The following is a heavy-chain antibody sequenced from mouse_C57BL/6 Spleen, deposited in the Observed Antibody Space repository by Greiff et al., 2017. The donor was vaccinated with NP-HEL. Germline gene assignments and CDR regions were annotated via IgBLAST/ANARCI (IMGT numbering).Heavy chain of an antibody. V-gene: IGHV1-22*01. CDR2: INPNNGGT. CDR3: ARWEGRGAMDY. CDR1: GYTFTDYN. J-gene: IGHJ4*01. Sequence: EVMLVESGPELVKPGASVKMSCKASGYTFTDYNMHWVKQSHGKSLEWIGYINPNNGGTSYNQKFKGKATLTVNKSSSTAYMELRSLTSEDSAVYYCARWEGRGAMDYWGQGTSVTVSS. D-gene: IGHD3-3*01.